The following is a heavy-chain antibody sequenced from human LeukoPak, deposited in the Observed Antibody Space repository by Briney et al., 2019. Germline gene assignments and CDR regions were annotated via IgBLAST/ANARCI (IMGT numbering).Heavy chain of an antibody. CDR1: GFTFSSYA. J-gene: IGHJ4*02. CDR2: ISYDGSNK. V-gene: IGHV3-30-3*01. Sequence: GGSLRLSCAASGFTFSSYAMHWVRQAPGKGLEWVAVISYDGSNKYYADSVKGRFTISRDNSKNTLYLQMNSLRAEDTAVYYCAREFAWQPKGIFDYWGQGTLVTVSS. CDR3: AREFAWQPKGIFDY. D-gene: IGHD2-15*01.